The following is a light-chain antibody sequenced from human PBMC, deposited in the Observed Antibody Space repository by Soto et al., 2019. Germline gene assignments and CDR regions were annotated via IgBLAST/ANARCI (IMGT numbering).Light chain of an antibody. Sequence: EIVLTQSPVTLSLSPGERATLSCRASQSVTTSLAWYQHKPGQAPRLLIYGASNRATGIPARFSGSGSGTDFTLTISSLEPEDFAVYYCRQRSNWPVTFGQGTRLEI. CDR2: GAS. V-gene: IGKV3-11*01. J-gene: IGKJ5*01. CDR1: QSVTTS. CDR3: RQRSNWPVT.